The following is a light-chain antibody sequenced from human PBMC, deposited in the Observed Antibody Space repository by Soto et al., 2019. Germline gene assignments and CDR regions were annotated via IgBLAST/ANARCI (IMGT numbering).Light chain of an antibody. CDR3: HQYGRSPDWDRWT. CDR2: GAS. V-gene: IGKV3-20*01. Sequence: EIVLTQSPGTLSLSPGERATLSCRASQSISSSNLAWYQQKPGQAPRLLLYGASNRAAGIPDRFSGSCSGTDCTLTISRMEPEDFVVYYCHQYGRSPDWDRWTFGQGTKVEVK. J-gene: IGKJ1*01. CDR1: QSISSSN.